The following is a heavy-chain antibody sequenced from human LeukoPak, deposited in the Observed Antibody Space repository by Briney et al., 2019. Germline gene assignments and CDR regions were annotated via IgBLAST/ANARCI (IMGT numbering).Heavy chain of an antibody. CDR2: IYSGGST. CDR1: GFTVSSNY. CDR3: ARDASIAARPGGGGYYYGMDV. J-gene: IGHJ6*02. V-gene: IGHV3-53*01. Sequence: GGSLRLSCAASGFTVSSNYMSWVRQAPGKGLKWVSVIYSGGSTYYADSVKGRFTISRDNSKNTLYLQMNSLRAEDTAVYYCARDASIAARPGGGGYYYGMDVWGQGTTVTVSS. D-gene: IGHD6-6*01.